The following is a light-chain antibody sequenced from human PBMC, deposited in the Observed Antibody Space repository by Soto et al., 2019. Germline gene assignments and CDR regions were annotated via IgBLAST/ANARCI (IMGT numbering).Light chain of an antibody. CDR1: QSTSSW. CDR2: DAS. Sequence: DIQMTQSPSTLSASVGYRFTITCRASQSTSSWLAWYQQKPGKAPNLLIYDASTLVSGVPSRFSGSGSGTELTLTISSLQPDDFATYYCQQYRTFGQGTKVDI. CDR3: QQYRT. V-gene: IGKV1-5*01. J-gene: IGKJ1*01.